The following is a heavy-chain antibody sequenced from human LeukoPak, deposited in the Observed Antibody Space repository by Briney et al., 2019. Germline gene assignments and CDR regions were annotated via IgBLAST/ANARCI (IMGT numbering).Heavy chain of an antibody. Sequence: GGSLRLSCAASGFTFDDYAMHWVRQAPGKGLEWVSLISWDGGSIYYADSVKGRFTISRDNSKNSLYLQMNSLRAEDTALYYCAKGSLYYDFWSGYYEYWGQGTLVTVSS. J-gene: IGHJ4*02. V-gene: IGHV3-43D*03. CDR2: ISWDGGSI. CDR1: GFTFDDYA. D-gene: IGHD3-3*01. CDR3: AKGSLYYDFWSGYYEY.